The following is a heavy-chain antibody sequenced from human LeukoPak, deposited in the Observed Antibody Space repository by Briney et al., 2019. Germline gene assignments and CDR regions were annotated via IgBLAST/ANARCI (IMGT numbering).Heavy chain of an antibody. V-gene: IGHV4-39*01. CDR1: GGSISSSSYY. J-gene: IGHJ6*03. CDR2: IYYSGST. CDR3: ARHQGNYGDYYYYMDV. Sequence: PSETLSLTCTVSGGSISSSSYYWGWIRQPPGKGLEWIGSIYYSGSTYYNPSLKSRVTVSIDTSKNQFSLKLRSVTTADTAVYYCARHQGNYGDYYYYMDVWGKGTTVTVS. D-gene: IGHD4-17*01.